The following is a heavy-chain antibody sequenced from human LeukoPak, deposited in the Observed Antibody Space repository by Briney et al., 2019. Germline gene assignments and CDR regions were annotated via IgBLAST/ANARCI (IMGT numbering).Heavy chain of an antibody. CDR3: ARLDCSSTSCHSDY. V-gene: IGHV1-18*01. CDR1: GYTFTSYG. Sequence: GASVKVSCTASGYTFTSYGISWVRQAPGQGLEWMGWISAYNGNTNYAQKLQGRVTMTTDTSTSTAYMELRSLRSDDTAVYYCARLDCSSTSCHSDYWGQGTLVTVSS. CDR2: ISAYNGNT. D-gene: IGHD2-2*01. J-gene: IGHJ4*02.